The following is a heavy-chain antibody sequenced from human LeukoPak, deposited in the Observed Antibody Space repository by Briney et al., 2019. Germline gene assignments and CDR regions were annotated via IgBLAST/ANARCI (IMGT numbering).Heavy chain of an antibody. CDR1: GFTFSTYA. D-gene: IGHD3-22*01. V-gene: IGHV3-23*01. Sequence: GGSLRLSCAASGFTFSTYAMSWVRQGPGKGLEWVSTISGSDGSTYYADSVKGRFTVSRDNARNSLYLQMNSLRAEDTAVYYCARGETHYYDTSGYWAYYFDYWGQGTLVTVSS. CDR3: ARGETHYYDTSGYWAYYFDY. J-gene: IGHJ4*02. CDR2: ISGSDGST.